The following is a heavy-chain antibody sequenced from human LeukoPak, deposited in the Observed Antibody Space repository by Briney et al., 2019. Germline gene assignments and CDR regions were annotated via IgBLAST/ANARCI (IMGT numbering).Heavy chain of an antibody. CDR2: ISGRSYSM. Sequence: QAGGSLRLSCAASGFTFSSYAMSWVRQAPGKGLEWVAYISGRSYSMYYADSVKGRFNISRDNSLNSLFLHMSSLRVDDTAVYYCVRGKRRFDYWGQGTLVTVSS. V-gene: IGHV3-48*04. J-gene: IGHJ4*02. CDR3: VRGKRRFDY. CDR1: GFTFSSYA.